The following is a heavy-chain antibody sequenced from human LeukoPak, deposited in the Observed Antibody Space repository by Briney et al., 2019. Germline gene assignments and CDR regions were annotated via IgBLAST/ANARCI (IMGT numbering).Heavy chain of an antibody. CDR3: ARAPINAYYYDSSGYYPRQFDY. Sequence: SQTLSLTCTVSGGSISSGGYYWSWIRQHPGKGLEWIGYIYYSGSTYYNPSLKSRVTISVDTSKNQFSLKLSSVTAADTAVYYCARAPINAYYYDSSGYYPRQFDYWGQGTLVTVSS. J-gene: IGHJ4*02. V-gene: IGHV4-31*03. D-gene: IGHD3-22*01. CDR1: GGSISSGGYY. CDR2: IYYSGST.